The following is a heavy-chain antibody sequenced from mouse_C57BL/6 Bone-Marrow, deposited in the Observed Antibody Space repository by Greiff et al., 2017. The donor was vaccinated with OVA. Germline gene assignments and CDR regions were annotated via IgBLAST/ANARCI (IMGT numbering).Heavy chain of an antibody. D-gene: IGHD1-1*01. CDR2: ISDGGSYT. CDR3: ARVGSSLYYYAMDY. V-gene: IGHV5-4*03. Sequence: DVKLVESGGGLVKPGGSLKLSCAASGFTFSSYAMSWVRQTPEKRLEWVATISDGGSYTYYPDNVKGRFTISRDNAKHNLYLQMSHLKSEDTAMYYCARVGSSLYYYAMDYWGQGTSVTVSS. CDR1: GFTFSSYA. J-gene: IGHJ4*01.